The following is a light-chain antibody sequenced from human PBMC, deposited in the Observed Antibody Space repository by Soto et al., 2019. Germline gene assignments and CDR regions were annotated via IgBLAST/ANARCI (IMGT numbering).Light chain of an antibody. CDR2: DAS. V-gene: IGKV1-5*01. CDR1: QTFSSW. CDR3: QQYNTYPYT. Sequence: DIQMTQAPSTLSASIGDRVTITCRATQTFSSWLAWYQQKPGKAPKLLIYDASSLQSGVPSRFSGSGSGTEFTLTISSLQPDDFAPYYCQQYNTYPYTFGQGTKVDIK. J-gene: IGKJ2*01.